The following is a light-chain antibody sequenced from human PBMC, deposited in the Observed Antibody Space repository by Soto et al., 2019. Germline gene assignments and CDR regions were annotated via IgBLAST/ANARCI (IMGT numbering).Light chain of an antibody. V-gene: IGKV1-5*01. Sequence: DIQMTQTPSTLSASVGDRVTITCRASQSIGSWLAWYQQKPGKAPNLLIYDASSLESGVPSRFSGSGSGTEFTLTISSLQPDDFATYYCQQYNSHSYTFGQGTRLEIK. CDR2: DAS. J-gene: IGKJ5*01. CDR1: QSIGSW. CDR3: QQYNSHSYT.